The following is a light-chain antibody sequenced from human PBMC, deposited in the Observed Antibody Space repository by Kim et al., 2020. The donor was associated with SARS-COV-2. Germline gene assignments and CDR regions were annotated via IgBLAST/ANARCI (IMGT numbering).Light chain of an antibody. CDR1: KLGDKY. J-gene: IGLJ3*02. V-gene: IGLV3-1*01. CDR2: QDT. CDR3: QAWDSSTVV. Sequence: SMSPGQTASLTCSGDKLGDKYTSWYQQRPGQSPVLVIYQDTKRPSGIPERFSGSNSGNTATLTISEAQAMDEADYYCQAWDSSTVVFGGGTQLTVL.